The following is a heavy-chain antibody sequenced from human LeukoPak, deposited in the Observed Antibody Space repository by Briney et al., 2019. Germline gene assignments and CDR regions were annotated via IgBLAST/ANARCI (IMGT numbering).Heavy chain of an antibody. Sequence: SETLSLTCTVSGGSMRNSYWSWIRQPAGKGLEWIGYIYYSGSTYYNPSLKSRVTISVDTSKNQFSLKLSSVTAADTAVYYCASLLYYYDSSGYYFYFDYWGQGTLVTVSS. CDR3: ASLLYYYDSSGYYFYFDY. CDR2: IYYSGST. CDR1: GGSMRNSY. V-gene: IGHV4-59*06. D-gene: IGHD3-22*01. J-gene: IGHJ4*02.